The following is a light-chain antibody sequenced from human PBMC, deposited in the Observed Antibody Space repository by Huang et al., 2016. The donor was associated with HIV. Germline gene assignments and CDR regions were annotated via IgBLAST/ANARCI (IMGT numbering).Light chain of an antibody. CDR3: QHYNNWPPWT. Sequence: DIVMTQSPATLSVSLGERVILSCRASQNVNRNVAWYQHKPGQVPRLVIHGASTRATCVSDRFRGSGSGTEFTLTISSLQAEDFALYYCQHYNNWPPWTFGQGTKLEIK. CDR2: GAS. V-gene: IGKV3-15*01. CDR1: QNVNRN. J-gene: IGKJ1*01.